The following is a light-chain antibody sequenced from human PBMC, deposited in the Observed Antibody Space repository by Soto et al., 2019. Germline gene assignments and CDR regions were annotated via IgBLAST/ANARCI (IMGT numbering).Light chain of an antibody. CDR2: EVT. Sequence: QSVLTQPPSASGSPGQSVTISCTGTSSDVGGYNYVSWYQQHPGKAPQLMIYEVTKRPSGVPDRFSGSKSGNTASLTVPGLQAEDEADYYCSSYAGSNNLVFGGGTKVTVL. V-gene: IGLV2-8*01. CDR3: SSYAGSNNLV. CDR1: SSDVGGYNY. J-gene: IGLJ3*02.